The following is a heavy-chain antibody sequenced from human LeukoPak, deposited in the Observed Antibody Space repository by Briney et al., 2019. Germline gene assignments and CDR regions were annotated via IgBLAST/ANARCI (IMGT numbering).Heavy chain of an antibody. D-gene: IGHD6-19*01. J-gene: IGHJ4*02. Sequence: TSETLSLTCAVYGGSFSGYYWSWIRQPPGKGLEWIGEINHSGSTNYNPSLKSRVTISVDTSKNQFSLKLSSVTAADTAVYYCAGRRSGIAVAGTRRDYWGQGSLVTVSP. V-gene: IGHV4-34*01. CDR3: AGRRSGIAVAGTRRDY. CDR1: GGSFSGYY. CDR2: INHSGST.